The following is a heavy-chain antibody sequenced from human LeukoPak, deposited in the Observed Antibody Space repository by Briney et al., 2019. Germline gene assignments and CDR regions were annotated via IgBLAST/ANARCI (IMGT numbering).Heavy chain of an antibody. CDR3: VRSGGYCGTTTCHVKYFDL. J-gene: IGHJ2*01. CDR1: GGSISSSSYY. Sequence: SETLSLTCTVSGGSISSSSYYWGWIRQPPGKDLEWIGSIYYSGSTYYTPSLKSRVTISVDTSKNQFSLKLSSVTAADTAVYYCVRSGGYCGTTTCHVKYFDLWGRGTLVTVSS. D-gene: IGHD2-2*01. CDR2: IYYSGST. V-gene: IGHV4-39*01.